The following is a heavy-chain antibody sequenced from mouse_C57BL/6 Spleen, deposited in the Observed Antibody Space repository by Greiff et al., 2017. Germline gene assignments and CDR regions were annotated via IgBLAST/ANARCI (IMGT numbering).Heavy chain of an antibody. J-gene: IGHJ1*03. D-gene: IGHD1-1*01. V-gene: IGHV1-42*01. CDR1: GYSFTGYY. CDR3: ARRSYGSSLYWYFDV. Sequence: EVQLQESGPELVTPGASVKISCKASGYSFTGYYMNWVKQSPEKSLEWIGEINPSTGGTTYNQKFKAKATLTVDKSSSTAYMQLKSLTSEDSAVYYCARRSYGSSLYWYFDVWSTGTTVTVSS. CDR2: INPSTGGT.